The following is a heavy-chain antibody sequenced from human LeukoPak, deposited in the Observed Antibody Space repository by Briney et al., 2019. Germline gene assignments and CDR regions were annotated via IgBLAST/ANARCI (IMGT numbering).Heavy chain of an antibody. D-gene: IGHD6-19*01. CDR3: AKAHSSGWYHY. CDR1: GFTFSSYA. J-gene: IGHJ4*02. CDR2: ISGSGGST. V-gene: IGHV3-23*01. Sequence: GGSLRLSCAASGFTFSSYAMSWVRQAPGKGLEWVSAISGSGGSTYYADSVKGRFTISRDNSKNTLYLQMNSLRADDTAVYYCAKAHSSGWYHYWGQGTLVTVSS.